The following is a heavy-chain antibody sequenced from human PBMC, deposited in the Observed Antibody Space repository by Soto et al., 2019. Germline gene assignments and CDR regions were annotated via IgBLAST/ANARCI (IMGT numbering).Heavy chain of an antibody. CDR3: AKDLRIAVAGTDYFDS. Sequence: QPGGSLRLSCAASGFTVSSTYMSWVRQAPGKGLEWVSLIYSGGSTYYADSAKGRFTISRDNSKNTLYLQMNSLRAEDTAVYYCAKDLRIAVAGTDYFDSWGQGT. CDR2: IYSGGST. J-gene: IGHJ4*02. CDR1: GFTVSSTY. D-gene: IGHD6-19*01. V-gene: IGHV3-66*01.